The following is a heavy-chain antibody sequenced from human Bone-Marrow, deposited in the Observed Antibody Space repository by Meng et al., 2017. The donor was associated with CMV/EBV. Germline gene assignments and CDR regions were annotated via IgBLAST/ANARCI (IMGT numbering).Heavy chain of an antibody. CDR3: ARDGDELRDY. V-gene: IGHV1-2*02. D-gene: IGHD1-7*01. CDR1: GYTFTGYY. Sequence: ASVKVSCKTSGYTFTGYYIHWVRQAPGQGLEWMGWINPNSGDTNCTRKFQGRVTLTRDTSITTAYMELSWLRSDDTAVYYCARDGDELRDYWGQGTTVTVSS. CDR2: INPNSGDT. J-gene: IGHJ4*03.